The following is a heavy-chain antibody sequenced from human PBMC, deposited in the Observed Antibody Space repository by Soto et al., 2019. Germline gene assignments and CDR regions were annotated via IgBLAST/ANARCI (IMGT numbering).Heavy chain of an antibody. CDR1: GFTFSSYG. D-gene: IGHD3-22*01. J-gene: IGHJ4*02. CDR3: ARDPYYYDSSGPGDY. Sequence: QVQLVESGGGVVQPGRSLRLSCAASGFTFSSYGMHWVRQAPGKGLEWVAVIWYDGSNKYYADSVKGRFTISRDNSKNTLYLQVNGLRAEDTAVYYCARDPYYYDSSGPGDYWGQGTLVTVSS. V-gene: IGHV3-33*01. CDR2: IWYDGSNK.